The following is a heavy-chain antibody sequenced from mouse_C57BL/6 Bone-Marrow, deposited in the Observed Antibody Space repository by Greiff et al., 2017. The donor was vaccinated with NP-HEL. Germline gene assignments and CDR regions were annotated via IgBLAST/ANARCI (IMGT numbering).Heavy chain of an antibody. CDR3: TTYYYVGY. J-gene: IGHJ2*01. CDR1: GFNIKDDY. V-gene: IGHV14-4*01. Sequence: EVQLQQSGAELVRPGASVTLSCTASGFNIKDDYMHWVKQRPEQGLEWIGWIDPENGDTEYASKFQGKATITADTSSNTAYLQLSSLTSEDTAVYYCTTYYYVGYWGQGTTLTVSS. CDR2: IDPENGDT.